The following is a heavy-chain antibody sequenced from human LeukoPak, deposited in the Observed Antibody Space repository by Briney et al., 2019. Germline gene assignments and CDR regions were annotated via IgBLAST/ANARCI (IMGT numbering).Heavy chain of an antibody. D-gene: IGHD1-7*01. Sequence: GGSLRLSCAASGFTFSSYAMSWVRQAPGKGLEWVSAISGSGGSTYYADSVKGRFTISRDNSKNTLYLQMNSLRAEDTAVYYCANLPRAWVLVELLRHDYWGQATLVTVSS. J-gene: IGHJ4*02. CDR2: ISGSGGST. CDR3: ANLPRAWVLVELLRHDY. CDR1: GFTFSSYA. V-gene: IGHV3-23*01.